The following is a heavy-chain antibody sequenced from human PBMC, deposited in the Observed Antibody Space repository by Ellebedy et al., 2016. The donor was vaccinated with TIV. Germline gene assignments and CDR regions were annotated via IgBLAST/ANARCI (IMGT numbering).Heavy chain of an antibody. CDR1: GFTFSTYW. V-gene: IGHV3-7*01. D-gene: IGHD1-7*01. Sequence: GESLKISCAASGFTFSTYWMSWVRQAPGRGLEWVANIKEDGDDITYVDSVRGRFTISRDNAKNSLYLQMDSLRAEDTAVYYCARRSPYNWHYGGSHWFDPWGQGTLVTVSS. CDR2: IKEDGDDI. J-gene: IGHJ5*02. CDR3: ARRSPYNWHYGGSHWFDP.